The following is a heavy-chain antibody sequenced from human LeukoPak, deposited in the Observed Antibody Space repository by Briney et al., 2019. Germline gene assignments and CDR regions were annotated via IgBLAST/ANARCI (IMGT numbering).Heavy chain of an antibody. D-gene: IGHD3-3*01. CDR3: ARDKSDDFWSGYYPFDY. CDR1: GGTFSSYA. CDR2: IIPIFGTA. J-gene: IGHJ4*02. V-gene: IGHV1-69*13. Sequence: SVKVSCKASGGTFSSYAISWVRQAPGQGLEWMGGIIPIFGTANYAQKFQGRVTVTADESTSTACMELSSLRSEDTAVYYCARDKSDDFWSGYYPFDYWGQGTLVTVSS.